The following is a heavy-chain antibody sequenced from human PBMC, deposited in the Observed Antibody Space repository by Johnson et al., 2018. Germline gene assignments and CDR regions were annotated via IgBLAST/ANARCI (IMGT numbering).Heavy chain of an antibody. J-gene: IGHJ3*01. D-gene: IGHD3-10*01. CDR1: GFTFSSYG. CDR2: ISFDGSNQ. CDR3: AKGFLRDTFDV. Sequence: QVQLVESGGGVVQPGRSLRLSCAASGFTFSSYGMHWVRQAPGKGLEWVAVISFDGSNQYYADSVKGRFTISRDKSNSTLYLQMNSLRTEDTAVYYCAKGFLRDTFDVWGQGTMVIVSS. V-gene: IGHV3-30*18.